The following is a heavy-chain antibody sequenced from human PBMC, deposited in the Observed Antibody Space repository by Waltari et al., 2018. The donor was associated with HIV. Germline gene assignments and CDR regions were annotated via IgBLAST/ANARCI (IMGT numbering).Heavy chain of an antibody. CDR2: IYYSGST. V-gene: IGHV4-30-4*01. J-gene: IGHJ4*02. CDR1: GGSISSGDYY. D-gene: IGHD3-22*01. CDR3: ARGDGTMIVAGIHFDY. Sequence: QVQLQESGPGLVKPSQTLSLTCTVSGGSISSGDYYWSWIRQPPGKGLEWIGYIYYSGSTYYNPSLKSRVTISVDTSKNQFSLKLSSVTAADTAVYYCARGDGTMIVAGIHFDYWGQGTLVTVSS.